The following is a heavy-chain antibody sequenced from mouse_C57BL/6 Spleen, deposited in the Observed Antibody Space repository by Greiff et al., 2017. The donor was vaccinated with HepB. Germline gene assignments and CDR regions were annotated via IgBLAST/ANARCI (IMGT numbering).Heavy chain of an antibody. V-gene: IGHV1-55*01. CDR2: IYPGSGST. D-gene: IGHD1-1*01. CDR3: AIYYYGSSPWFAY. J-gene: IGHJ3*01. Sequence: VQLQQPGAELVKPGASVKMSCKASGYTFTSYWITWVKQRPGQGLEWIGDIYPGSGSTNYNEKFKSKATLTVDTSSSTAYMQLSSLTSEDSAVYYCAIYYYGSSPWFAYWGQGTLVTVS. CDR1: GYTFTSYW.